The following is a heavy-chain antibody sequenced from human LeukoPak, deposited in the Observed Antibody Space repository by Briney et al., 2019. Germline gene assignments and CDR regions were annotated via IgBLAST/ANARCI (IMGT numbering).Heavy chain of an antibody. Sequence: SETLSLTCAVYGGSFSGYYWSWIRQPPGKGLEWIGEINHSGSTNYNPSLKSRVTISVDTSKNQFSLKLSSVTAADMAVYYCARGPPHSSWYYYNTPNWFDPWGQGTLVTVSS. CDR3: ARGPPHSSWYYYNTPNWFDP. J-gene: IGHJ5*02. D-gene: IGHD6-13*01. CDR2: INHSGST. V-gene: IGHV4-34*01. CDR1: GGSFSGYY.